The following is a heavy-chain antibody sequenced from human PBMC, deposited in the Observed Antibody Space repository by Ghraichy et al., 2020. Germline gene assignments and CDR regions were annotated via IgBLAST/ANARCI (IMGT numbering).Heavy chain of an antibody. CDR2: INHSGST. D-gene: IGHD4-11*01. J-gene: IGHJ5*02. V-gene: IGHV4-34*01. CDR1: GGSFSGYY. CDR3: AREPALTTVTPWFDP. Sequence: SETLSLTCAVYGGSFSGYYWSWIRQPPGKGLEWIGEINHSGSTNYNPSLKSRVTISVDTSKNQFSLKLSSVTAADTAVYYCAREPALTTVTPWFDPWGQGTLVTVSS.